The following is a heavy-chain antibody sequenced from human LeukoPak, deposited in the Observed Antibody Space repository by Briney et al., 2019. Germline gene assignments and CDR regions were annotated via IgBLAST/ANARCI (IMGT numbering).Heavy chain of an antibody. CDR1: GFTFSSYG. J-gene: IGHJ4*02. V-gene: IGHV3-30*18. Sequence: PGGSLRLSCAASGFTFSSYGMHWVRQAPGKGLEWVAVISYDGSNKYYADSVKGRFTISRDNSKNTLYLQMNSLRAEDTAVYYCANFPAADRYWGQGTLVTVSS. D-gene: IGHD6-13*01. CDR2: ISYDGSNK. CDR3: ANFPAADRY.